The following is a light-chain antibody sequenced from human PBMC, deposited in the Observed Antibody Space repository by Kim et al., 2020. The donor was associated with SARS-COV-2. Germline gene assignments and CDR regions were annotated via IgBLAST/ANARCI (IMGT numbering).Light chain of an antibody. J-gene: IGLJ2*01. CDR1: NVGGKK. V-gene: IGLV3-9*01. CDR2: KDS. Sequence: SVALGQTARITCAGNNVGGKKVGWYQQKPGQPPVLVIYKDSKRPSGIPERFSGSNSGNTATLTISGTQAMDEADYYCQVWDSSTGVFGGGTQLTVL. CDR3: QVWDSSTGV.